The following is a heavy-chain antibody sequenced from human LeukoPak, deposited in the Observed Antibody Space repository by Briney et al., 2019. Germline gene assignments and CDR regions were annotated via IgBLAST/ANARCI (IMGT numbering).Heavy chain of an antibody. Sequence: GESLKFSCKGSGYSFTSYWIGWVRQMPGKGLEWMGIIYPGDSDTRYSPSFQGQVTISADKSISTAYLQWSSLKASDTAMYYCARSGWWGSSSYYYYYMDVWGKGTTVTVSS. V-gene: IGHV5-51*01. CDR2: IYPGDSDT. CDR1: GYSFTSYW. J-gene: IGHJ6*03. D-gene: IGHD6-6*01. CDR3: ARSGWWGSSSYYYYYMDV.